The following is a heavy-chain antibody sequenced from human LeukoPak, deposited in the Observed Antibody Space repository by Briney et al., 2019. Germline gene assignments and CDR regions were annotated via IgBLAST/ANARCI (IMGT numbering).Heavy chain of an antibody. J-gene: IGHJ5*02. CDR3: ASAAKSNWFDP. CDR2: INPNSGGT. Sequence: GASVKVSCKASGYTFTGYYMHWVRPAPGQGLEWMGWINPNSGGTKYAQKFQGRVTMTRDTSISTAYMEVSRLRSDDTAVYYCASAAKSNWFDPWGQGTLVTVSS. CDR1: GYTFTGYY. V-gene: IGHV1-2*02.